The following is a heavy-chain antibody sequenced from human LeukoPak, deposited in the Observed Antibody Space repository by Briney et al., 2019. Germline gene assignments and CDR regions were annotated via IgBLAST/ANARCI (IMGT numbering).Heavy chain of an antibody. D-gene: IGHD2-2*02. J-gene: IGHJ4*02. Sequence: SETLSLTCAVYGGSFSGYYWSWIRQPPGKGLEWIGEINHSGSTNYNPSLKSRVTISVDTSKNQFSLKLSSVTAADTAVYYCSRGPRVDVVVPAAIRYWGQGTLVTVSS. V-gene: IGHV4-34*01. CDR3: SRGPRVDVVVPAAIRY. CDR2: INHSGST. CDR1: GGSFSGYY.